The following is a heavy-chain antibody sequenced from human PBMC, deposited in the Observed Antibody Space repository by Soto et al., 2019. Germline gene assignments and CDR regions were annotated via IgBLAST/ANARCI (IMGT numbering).Heavy chain of an antibody. J-gene: IGHJ5*02. V-gene: IGHV1-69*06. Sequence: QVQLVQSGAEVKKPGSSVKVSCKASGGTFSSYAISWVRQAPGQGLEWMGGIIPIFGTANYAQKFQGRVTITADKSTSTAYMELSSRRSEDTAVYYCARGIVVVAATVWLNWFDPWGQGTLVTVSS. CDR2: IIPIFGTA. CDR1: GGTFSSYA. D-gene: IGHD2-15*01. CDR3: ARGIVVVAATVWLNWFDP.